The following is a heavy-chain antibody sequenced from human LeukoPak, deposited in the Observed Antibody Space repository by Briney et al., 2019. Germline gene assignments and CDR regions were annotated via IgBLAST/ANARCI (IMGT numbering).Heavy chain of an antibody. CDR1: GGSFSGYY. Sequence: SETLSLTCAVYGGSFSGYYWSWIRQPPGKGLEWIGEINHSGSTNYNPSLKNRVTISVDTSKNQFSLKLSSVTAADTAVYYCARSGTITFDIWGQGTMVTVSS. J-gene: IGHJ3*02. CDR3: ARSGTITFDI. CDR2: INHSGST. D-gene: IGHD5-24*01. V-gene: IGHV4-34*01.